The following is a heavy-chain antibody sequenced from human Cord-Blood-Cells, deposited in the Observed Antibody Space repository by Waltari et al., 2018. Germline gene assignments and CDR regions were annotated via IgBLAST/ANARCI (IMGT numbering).Heavy chain of an antibody. CDR3: VRDGDYDY. V-gene: IGHV4-34*01. Sequence: QVQLQQWGAGLLKPSETLSLPCAVYGGSFSGYYWSWIRQPPGKGLEWIGEINHSGSTNYNPSLKSRVTISVDTSKNQCSLKLSSVTAADTAVYYCVRDGDYDYWGQGTLVTVSS. D-gene: IGHD4-17*01. J-gene: IGHJ4*02. CDR1: GGSFSGYY. CDR2: INHSGST.